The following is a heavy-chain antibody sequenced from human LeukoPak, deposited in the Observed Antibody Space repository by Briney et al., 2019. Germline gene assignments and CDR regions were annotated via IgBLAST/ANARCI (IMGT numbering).Heavy chain of an antibody. D-gene: IGHD3-3*01. J-gene: IGHJ5*02. CDR1: GYTLTELS. V-gene: IGHV1-24*01. CDR3: ATVVPGTIFGVVIPFDP. CDR2: FDPEDGET. Sequence: ASVTVSFKVSGYTLTELSMHWVRQAPGKGLEWMGGFDPEDGETIYAQKFQGRVTMTEDTSTDTAYMELSSLRSEDTAVYYCATVVPGTIFGVVIPFDPWGQGTLVTVSS.